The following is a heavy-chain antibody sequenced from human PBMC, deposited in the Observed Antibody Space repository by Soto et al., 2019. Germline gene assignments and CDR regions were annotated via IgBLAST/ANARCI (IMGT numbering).Heavy chain of an antibody. J-gene: IGHJ4*02. CDR2: IYYSGST. CDR1: GGSISSGGYY. V-gene: IGHV4-31*03. D-gene: IGHD1-7*01. Sequence: QVQLQESGXGLVKPSQTLSLTCTVSGGSISSGGYYXSWIRQHPGKGLEWIGYIYYSGSTYYNPSLKSRVTISVDTSKNQFSLKLSSVTAADTAVYYCARDGEAGTTFDYWGQGXLVTVSS. CDR3: ARDGEAGTTFDY.